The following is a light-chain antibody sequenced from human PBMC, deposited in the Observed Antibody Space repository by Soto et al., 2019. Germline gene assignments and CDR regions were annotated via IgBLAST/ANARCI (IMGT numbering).Light chain of an antibody. CDR2: SAS. Sequence: DIQMTQSPSSLSASVGDRVTITCRASQSISSYLNWYQQKPRKSPRLLIYSASNLQSGVPSGFSGSGSGTDFTLTISSLQTEDFATYYCQQTHSFPLTFGGGTKVDIK. CDR1: QSISSY. V-gene: IGKV1-39*01. CDR3: QQTHSFPLT. J-gene: IGKJ4*01.